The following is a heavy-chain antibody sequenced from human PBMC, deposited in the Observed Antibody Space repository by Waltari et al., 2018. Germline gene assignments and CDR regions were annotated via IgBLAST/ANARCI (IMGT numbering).Heavy chain of an antibody. Sequence: EVQLVQSGAEVKKPGESLKISCKGSGYSFTSYWIGWVRQMPGKGLEWMGIIYPGDSDTRYSPSVQGQVTISADKSISTAYLQWSSLKASDTAMYYCARTIAAAGKLYYYGMDVWGQGTTVTVSS. D-gene: IGHD6-13*01. V-gene: IGHV5-51*01. J-gene: IGHJ6*02. CDR2: IYPGDSDT. CDR3: ARTIAAAGKLYYYGMDV. CDR1: GYSFTSYW.